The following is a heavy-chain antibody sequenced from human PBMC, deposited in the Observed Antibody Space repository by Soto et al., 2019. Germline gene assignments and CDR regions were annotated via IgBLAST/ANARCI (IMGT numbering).Heavy chain of an antibody. CDR2: INAGNGNT. CDR1: GYTFTNYA. V-gene: IGHV1-3*01. CDR3: ARDPLYSGSYYRLDYYGMDV. D-gene: IGHD1-26*01. Sequence: ASVKVSCKASGYTFTNYAMHWVRQSPGQRLEWMGWINAGNGNTKYSQKFQGRVTITRDTSASTAYMELSSLRSEDTAVYYCARDPLYSGSYYRLDYYGMDVWGQGTTVTVSS. J-gene: IGHJ6*02.